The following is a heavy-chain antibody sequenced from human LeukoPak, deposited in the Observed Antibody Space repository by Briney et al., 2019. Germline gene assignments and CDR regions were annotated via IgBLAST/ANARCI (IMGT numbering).Heavy chain of an antibody. J-gene: IGHJ3*02. V-gene: IGHV1-24*01. CDR1: GYTLTELS. CDR3: ATKGLGFLEWLSPAFDI. CDR2: FDPEDGET. D-gene: IGHD3-3*01. Sequence: ASVKVSCKVSGYTLTELSMHWVRQAPGKGLEWMGGFDPEDGETIYAQKFQGRVTMTEDTSTDTAYMELSSLRSEDTAVYYCATKGLGFLEWLSPAFDIWGQGTMATVSS.